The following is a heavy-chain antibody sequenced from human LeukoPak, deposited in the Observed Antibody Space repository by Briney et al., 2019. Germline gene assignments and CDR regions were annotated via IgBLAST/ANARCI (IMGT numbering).Heavy chain of an antibody. Sequence: KPSETLSLTCTVSGGSISGYYWSWIRQPAGKGLEWIGRIYTSESTNYNPSLKSRVTMSVDTSKNQFSLKLSSVTAADTAVYYCARESPASTSRLMDVWGKGTTVTVSS. D-gene: IGHD2-2*01. V-gene: IGHV4-4*07. CDR3: ARESPASTSRLMDV. CDR2: IYTSEST. CDR1: GGSISGYY. J-gene: IGHJ6*03.